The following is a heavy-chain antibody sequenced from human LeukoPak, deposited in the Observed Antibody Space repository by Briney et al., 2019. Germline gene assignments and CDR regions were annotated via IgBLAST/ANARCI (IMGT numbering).Heavy chain of an antibody. CDR3: ARESAGLPFDY. J-gene: IGHJ4*02. Sequence: PSETLSLTCTVSGGSISSSSYYWGWIRQPPGKGLEWIGSIYYSGSTYYNPSLKSRVTISVDTSKNQFSLKLSSVTAADTAVYYCARESAGLPFDYWGQGTLVTVSS. V-gene: IGHV4-39*07. CDR2: IYYSGST. D-gene: IGHD6-13*01. CDR1: GGSISSSSYY.